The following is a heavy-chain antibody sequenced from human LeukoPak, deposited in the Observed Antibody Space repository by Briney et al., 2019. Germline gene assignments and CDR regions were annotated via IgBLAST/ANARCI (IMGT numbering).Heavy chain of an antibody. CDR3: AKGHTTVTRYVDY. Sequence: ASVKVSCKASGYTFTGYYMHWVRQAPGQGLEWMGWINPSSGGTNYAQKFQGRVTMTRDTSISTAYMELSSLRPDDTAVYYCAKGHTTVTRYVDYWGQGTLVTVSS. D-gene: IGHD4-17*01. J-gene: IGHJ4*02. CDR1: GYTFTGYY. CDR2: INPSSGGT. V-gene: IGHV1-2*02.